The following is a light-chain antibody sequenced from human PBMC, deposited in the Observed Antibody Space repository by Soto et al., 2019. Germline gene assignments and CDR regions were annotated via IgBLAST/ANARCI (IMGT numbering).Light chain of an antibody. CDR1: QGTSSY. Sequence: DIQMTQSPSTLSASVGDRVTITCRASQGTSSYLAWFQQKPGRAPKLLIYGASTLQSGVPARFSGSGSGTDFTVTVSILQPEAFATYYCHQLNAYPLTSGQGTRLEIK. CDR2: GAS. V-gene: IGKV1-9*01. J-gene: IGKJ5*01. CDR3: HQLNAYPLT.